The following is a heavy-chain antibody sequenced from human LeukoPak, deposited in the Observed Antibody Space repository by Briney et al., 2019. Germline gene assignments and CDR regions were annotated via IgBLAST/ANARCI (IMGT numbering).Heavy chain of an antibody. J-gene: IGHJ6*03. CDR1: GGSISGYY. CDR3: ARHPHYYYYMDV. Sequence: SETLSLTCSVSGGSISGYYWSWIRQPLGKGLEWIGYIYTSGSTNYNPSLKSRVAISVDTSKNQLSLKLRSVTAADTAVFYCARHPHYYYYMDVWGKGTTVTVSS. V-gene: IGHV4-4*09. CDR2: IYTSGST.